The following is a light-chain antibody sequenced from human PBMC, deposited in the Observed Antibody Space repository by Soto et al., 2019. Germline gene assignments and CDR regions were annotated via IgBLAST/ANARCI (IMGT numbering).Light chain of an antibody. V-gene: IGKV1-12*01. CDR3: QQANSFPPT. CDR2: AAS. Sequence: DIQMTQSPTSVSASVGDRVTISCRASQAISSWLVWYQQKPGKAPKLLIYAASKLESGVPSRFSGSGSGTDFTLTISSLQPEDFATYYCQQANSFPPTFGQGTRLEIK. CDR1: QAISSW. J-gene: IGKJ5*01.